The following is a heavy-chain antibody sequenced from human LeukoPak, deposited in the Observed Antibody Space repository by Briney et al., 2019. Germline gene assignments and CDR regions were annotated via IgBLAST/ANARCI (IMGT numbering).Heavy chain of an antibody. D-gene: IGHD6-6*01. Sequence: SETLSLTCTVSGGSISSYYWSWIRQPPGKGLEWIGYIYYTGSTNYNPSLKSRVTISVDTSKNQFSLNLSSVTAADTAVYYCARVAYSSSPHFDYWGQGTLVTVSS. CDR3: ARVAYSSSPHFDY. CDR1: GGSISSYY. V-gene: IGHV4-59*01. CDR2: IYYTGST. J-gene: IGHJ4*02.